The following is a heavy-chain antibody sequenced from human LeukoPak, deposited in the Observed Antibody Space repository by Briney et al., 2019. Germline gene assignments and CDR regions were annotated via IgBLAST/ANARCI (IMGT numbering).Heavy chain of an antibody. Sequence: GAAVKVSCKASGYTFTSYGISWVRQAPGQGLEWVGWISAYNGNTNYAQKLQGRVTMTTDTSTSTAYMDLRSLRSDDTAVYYCARDKKVATDRRSGRYYYYGMDVWGQGTTVTVSS. J-gene: IGHJ6*02. CDR3: ARDKKVATDRRSGRYYYYGMDV. CDR1: GYTFTSYG. V-gene: IGHV1-18*01. CDR2: ISAYNGNT. D-gene: IGHD1-26*01.